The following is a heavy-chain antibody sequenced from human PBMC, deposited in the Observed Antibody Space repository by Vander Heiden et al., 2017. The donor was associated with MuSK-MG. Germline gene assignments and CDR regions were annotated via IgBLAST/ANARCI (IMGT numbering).Heavy chain of an antibody. Sequence: EVQLVESGGGLIQPGGSLRRSCAASGFTVRSNYMSCVRQAPGKGLEWVSVIYSGGSTYYADSVKGRFTISRDNSKNTLYLQMNSLRAEDTAVYYCARDRTGGYSSSWYYDYWGQGTLVTVSS. J-gene: IGHJ4*02. V-gene: IGHV3-53*01. CDR2: IYSGGST. CDR1: GFTVRSNY. D-gene: IGHD6-13*01. CDR3: ARDRTGGYSSSWYYDY.